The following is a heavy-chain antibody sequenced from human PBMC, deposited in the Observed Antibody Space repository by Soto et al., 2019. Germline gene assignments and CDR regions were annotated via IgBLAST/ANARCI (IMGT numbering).Heavy chain of an antibody. J-gene: IGHJ4*02. V-gene: IGHV3-21*01. D-gene: IGHD5-12*01. CDR1: GFTFSSYS. CDR3: ARDLPAFSYSGYDLGGPRYFDY. Sequence: GGSLRLSCAASGFTFSSYSMNWVRQAPGKGLEWVSSISSSSSYIYYADSVKGRFTISRDNAKNSLYLQMNSLRAEDTAVYYCARDLPAFSYSGYDLGGPRYFDYWGQGTLVTVSS. CDR2: ISSSSSYI.